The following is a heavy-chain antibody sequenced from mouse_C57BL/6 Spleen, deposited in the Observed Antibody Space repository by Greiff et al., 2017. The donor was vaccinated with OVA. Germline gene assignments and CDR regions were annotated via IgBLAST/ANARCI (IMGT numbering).Heavy chain of an antibody. CDR3: ARGYYDYDPWFAY. CDR2: INPNNGGT. J-gene: IGHJ3*01. CDR1: GYTFTDYY. V-gene: IGHV1-26*01. D-gene: IGHD2-4*01. Sequence: EVQLQQSGPELVKPGASVKISCKASGYTFTDYYMNWVKQSHGKSLEWIGDINPNNGGTSYNQKFKGKATLTVDKSSSTAYMELRSLTSEDSAVYYCARGYYDYDPWFAYWGQGTLVTVSA.